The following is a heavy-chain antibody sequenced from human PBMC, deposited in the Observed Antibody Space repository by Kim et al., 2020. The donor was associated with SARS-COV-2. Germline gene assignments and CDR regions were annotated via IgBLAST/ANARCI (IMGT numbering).Heavy chain of an antibody. Sequence: ASVKVSCKASGYTFTSYGISWVRQAPGQGLEWMGWISAYNGNTNYAQKLQGRVTMTTDTSTSTAYMELRSLRSDDTAVYYCARVNCSSTSCYARGYYYYVMDVWGQGTTVTVSS. J-gene: IGHJ6*02. D-gene: IGHD2-2*01. CDR2: ISAYNGNT. CDR1: GYTFTSYG. CDR3: ARVNCSSTSCYARGYYYYVMDV. V-gene: IGHV1-18*01.